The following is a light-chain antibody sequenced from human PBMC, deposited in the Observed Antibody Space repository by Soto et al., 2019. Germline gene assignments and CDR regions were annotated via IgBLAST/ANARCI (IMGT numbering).Light chain of an antibody. CDR2: EVS. Sequence: QSVLTQPASVSGSPGQSITISCTGTSSDVGGYNYVSWYQQHPGKAPKLMIYEVSNRPSGVSNRFSGSKSGNTASLTISGLQAEDEAAYYCSSSTSSPTLVFGGGTKLTVL. CDR3: SSSTSSPTLV. V-gene: IGLV2-14*01. J-gene: IGLJ3*02. CDR1: SSDVGGYNY.